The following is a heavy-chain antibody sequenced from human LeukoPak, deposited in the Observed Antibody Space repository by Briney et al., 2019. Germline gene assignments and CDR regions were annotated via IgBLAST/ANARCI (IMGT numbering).Heavy chain of an antibody. V-gene: IGHV3-53*01. CDR2: ISSGGNT. CDR1: GFTVSSNY. J-gene: IGHJ4*02. Sequence: GGSLRLSCAASGFTVSSNYMSWVRQAPGKGLEWFSVISSGGNTYYADSVKGRFTISRDNSKNTLYLQMNNLRAEDTAVYYCARDLPCDYWGQGTLVTVSS. CDR3: ARDLPCDY.